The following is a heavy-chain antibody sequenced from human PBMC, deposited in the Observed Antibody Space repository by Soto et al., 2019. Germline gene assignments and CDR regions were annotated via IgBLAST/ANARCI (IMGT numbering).Heavy chain of an antibody. CDR3: ARHGKSSVITKTYGMDV. CDR1: GYRFSSQW. CDR2: IDPSDSYT. Sequence: GESLKISCKGSGYRFSSQWISWVRQMPGKGLEWMGRIDPSDSYTSYSPSFQGHVTISTDNSISTAYLQWSSLKASDTAMYYCARHGKSSVITKTYGMDVWGQGTTVTVSS. D-gene: IGHD1-1*01. V-gene: IGHV5-10-1*01. J-gene: IGHJ6*02.